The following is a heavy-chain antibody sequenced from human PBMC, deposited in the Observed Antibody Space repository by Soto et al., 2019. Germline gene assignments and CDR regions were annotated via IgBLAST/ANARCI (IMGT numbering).Heavy chain of an antibody. CDR1: GYTFTSYA. V-gene: IGHV1-3*01. J-gene: IGHJ5*02. CDR3: ARDYYDSSGYSNWFDP. CDR2: INAGNGNT. D-gene: IGHD3-22*01. Sequence: GASGKVSCKASGYTFTSYAMHWVRQAPGQRLEWMGWINAGNGNTNYAQKLQGRVTMTTDTSTSTAYMELRSLRSDDTAVYYCARDYYDSSGYSNWFDPWGQGTLVTVSS.